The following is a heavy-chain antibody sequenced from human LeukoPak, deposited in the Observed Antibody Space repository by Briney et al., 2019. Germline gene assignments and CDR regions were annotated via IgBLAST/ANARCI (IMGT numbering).Heavy chain of an antibody. CDR1: GDSLTYSY. V-gene: IGHV4-59*12. J-gene: IGHJ5*02. D-gene: IGHD3-10*01. Sequence: SETLSLTCTVSGDSLTYSYWSWIRQPPGKGLEWLGNIYLSVITKSNPSLKSRVTISLDTSKNQFSLKLSSVTAADTAVYYCARASMVRGVIKYNWFDPWGQGTLVTVSS. CDR2: IYLSVIT. CDR3: ARASMVRGVIKYNWFDP.